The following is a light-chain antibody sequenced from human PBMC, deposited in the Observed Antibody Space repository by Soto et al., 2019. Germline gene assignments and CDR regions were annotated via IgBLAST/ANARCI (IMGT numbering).Light chain of an antibody. CDR1: RSVTSRY. CDR3: QQYYQWPSYT. Sequence: EIVLTQSPGTLSVSPGERATLSCRASRSVTSRYIAWIQQKPGQAPRLLIYDASTRATAIPARFSGSGSGTEFTLTINTLQPEDFAVYYCQQYYQWPSYTFGQGTKVDIK. V-gene: IGKV3-15*01. J-gene: IGKJ2*01. CDR2: DAS.